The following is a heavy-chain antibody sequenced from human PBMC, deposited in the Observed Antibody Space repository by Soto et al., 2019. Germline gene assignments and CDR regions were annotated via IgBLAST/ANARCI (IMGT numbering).Heavy chain of an antibody. CDR3: ARVEGGDAHYYYYYCMDV. J-gene: IGHJ6*02. D-gene: IGHD4-17*01. V-gene: IGHV1-69*13. CDR2: IIPIFRTA. Sequence: GASVKVSCKASGGTFSSYAISWVRQAPGQGLEWMGGIIPIFRTANYAQKFQGRVTITADESTSTAYMELSSLRSEDTALYYCARVEGGDAHYYYYYCMDVWGQGTTETVSS. CDR1: GGTFSSYA.